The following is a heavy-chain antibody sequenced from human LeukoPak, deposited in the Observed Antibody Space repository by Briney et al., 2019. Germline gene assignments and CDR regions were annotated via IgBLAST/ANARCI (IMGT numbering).Heavy chain of an antibody. CDR1: GFTFSSYG. V-gene: IGHV3-33*01. Sequence: GGYLRLSCAASGFTFSSYGMHWVRQAPGKGLEWVAVIWYDGSNKYYADSVKGRFTISRDNFKNTLYLQMNSLRAEDTAVYYCAQGYYDSSGYYHFDYWGQGTLVTVSS. CDR3: AQGYYDSSGYYHFDY. D-gene: IGHD3-22*01. CDR2: IWYDGSNK. J-gene: IGHJ4*02.